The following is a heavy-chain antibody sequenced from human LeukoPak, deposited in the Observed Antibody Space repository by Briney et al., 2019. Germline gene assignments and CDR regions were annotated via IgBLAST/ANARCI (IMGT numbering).Heavy chain of an antibody. D-gene: IGHD3-16*01. J-gene: IGHJ5*02. V-gene: IGHV4-39*07. CDR3: ARFRYYDYVWGSSSTSNWFVP. CDR2: IYYSGST. Sequence: PSETLSLTCTVSGGSISSSSYYWGWIRQPPGKGLEWIGSIYYSGSTYYNPSLKSRVTISVDTSKNQFSLKLSSVTAADTAVYYCARFRYYDYVWGSSSTSNWFVPWGQGTLVTVSS. CDR1: GGSISSSSYY.